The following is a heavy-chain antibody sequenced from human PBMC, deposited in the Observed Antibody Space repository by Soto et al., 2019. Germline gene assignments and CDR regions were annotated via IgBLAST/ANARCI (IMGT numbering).Heavy chain of an antibody. D-gene: IGHD3-3*02. CDR2: ISGTAHAT. CDR1: GFDFSNYA. Sequence: EVQLLESGGGLVQPGGSLRISCAASGFDFSNYAMSWVRQAPGKGLEWVSAISGTAHATYYVASVKGRFTISRDNSKNTLYLQMNSLRVEDTAVYFCVKDAPQPFSDWGQGTLVTVSS. CDR3: VKDAPQPFSD. V-gene: IGHV3-23*01. J-gene: IGHJ4*02.